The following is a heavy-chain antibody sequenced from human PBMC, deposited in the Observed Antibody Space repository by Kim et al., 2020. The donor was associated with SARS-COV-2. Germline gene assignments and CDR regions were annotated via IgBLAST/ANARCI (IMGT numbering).Heavy chain of an antibody. V-gene: IGHV4-4*09. Sequence: TPSVRGRVTRSVDTSKNQFSLKLSSVTAADTAVYYCARSMVRGVISAFDIWGQGTMVTVSS. D-gene: IGHD3-10*01. J-gene: IGHJ3*02. CDR3: ARSMVRGVISAFDI.